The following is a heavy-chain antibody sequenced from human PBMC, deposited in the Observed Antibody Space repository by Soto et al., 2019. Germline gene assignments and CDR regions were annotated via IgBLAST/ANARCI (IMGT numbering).Heavy chain of an antibody. D-gene: IGHD3-3*01. CDR2: IDPGNGKT. CDR3: ARDLGDDFWSGQLY. J-gene: IGHJ4*02. V-gene: IGHV1-3*01. CDR1: GYTFSSYA. Sequence: VHLVQSGSEVKKPGAAAKVSCKASGYTFSSYAIRWVRQAPGQRLEWVGWIDPGNGKTKYSQKFEGRVTITRDTSATTAYMELSNLSYEDTAVFYCARDLGDDFWSGQLYWGQGTLVTVSS.